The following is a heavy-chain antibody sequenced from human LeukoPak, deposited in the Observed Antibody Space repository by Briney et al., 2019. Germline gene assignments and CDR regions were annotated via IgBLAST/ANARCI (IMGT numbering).Heavy chain of an antibody. V-gene: IGHV3-30*02. CDR1: GFTFSSYG. J-gene: IGHJ3*02. CDR3: ATSQRTSGQHGNAFDI. CDR2: IRYDGSNK. D-gene: IGHD6-19*01. Sequence: VQPGGSLRLSCAASGFTFSSYGMHWVRQAPGKGLEWVAFIRYDGSNKYYADSVKGRFTISRDNSKNTLYLQMNSLRAEDTAVYYCATSQRTSGQHGNAFDIWGQGTMVTVSS.